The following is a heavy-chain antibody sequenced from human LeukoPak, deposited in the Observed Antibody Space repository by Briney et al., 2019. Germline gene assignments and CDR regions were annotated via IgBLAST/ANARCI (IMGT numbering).Heavy chain of an antibody. CDR3: ARGSEWLRLPLH. V-gene: IGHV4-34*01. D-gene: IGHD5-12*01. Sequence: GSLRLSCAASGFSFSSFWMIWVRQPPGKGLEWIGEINHSGSTNYNPSLKSRVTISVDTSKNQFSLKLSSVTAADTAVYYCARGSEWLRLPLHWGQGTLVTVSS. CDR1: GFSFSSFW. J-gene: IGHJ4*02. CDR2: INHSGST.